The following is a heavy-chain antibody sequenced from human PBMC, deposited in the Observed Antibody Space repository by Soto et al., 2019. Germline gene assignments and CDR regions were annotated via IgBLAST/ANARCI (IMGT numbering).Heavy chain of an antibody. Sequence: QVQLVESGGGVVQPGQCLRLSCEASGFTFSIYGMHWVRRAPGKGLEWVAVISYDGSKKFYADSAKGRFTVSRDSSKNTLYLQMNSLRAEDTDIYYCAKGGGDGYYDSSGYSFDHWGQGTLVTVSS. V-gene: IGHV3-30*18. CDR3: AKGGGDGYYDSSGYSFDH. D-gene: IGHD3-22*01. CDR1: GFTFSIYG. CDR2: ISYDGSKK. J-gene: IGHJ4*02.